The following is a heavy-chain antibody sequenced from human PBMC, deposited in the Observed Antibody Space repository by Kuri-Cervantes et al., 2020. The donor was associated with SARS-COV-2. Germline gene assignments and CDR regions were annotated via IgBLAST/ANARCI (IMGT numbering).Heavy chain of an antibody. D-gene: IGHD3-3*01. V-gene: IGHV1-69*06. CDR1: SGTFSSYA. CDR3: ARAYLPIRFLEWLTYDY. J-gene: IGHJ4*02. CDR2: IIPIFGTA. Sequence: SVKVSCKASSGTFSSYAISWVRQAPGQGLEWMGGIIPIFGTANYAQKFQGRVTITADKSTSTAYMELSSLRSEDTAVYYCARAYLPIRFLEWLTYDYWGQGTLVTVSS.